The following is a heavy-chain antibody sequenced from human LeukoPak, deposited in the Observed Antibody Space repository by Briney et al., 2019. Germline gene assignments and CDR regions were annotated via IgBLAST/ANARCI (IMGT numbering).Heavy chain of an antibody. CDR1: GFTFSSYS. V-gene: IGHV3-48*04. Sequence: GGSLRLSCAASGFTFSSYSMNWVRQAPGKGLEGVSYISSSSSTIYYADSVKGRFTISRDNAKNTLYLQMNNLRAEDTAIYYCATDSYVSGSYYRLFYWGQGTLVTVSS. CDR2: ISSSSSTI. J-gene: IGHJ4*02. D-gene: IGHD3-10*01. CDR3: ATDSYVSGSYYRLFY.